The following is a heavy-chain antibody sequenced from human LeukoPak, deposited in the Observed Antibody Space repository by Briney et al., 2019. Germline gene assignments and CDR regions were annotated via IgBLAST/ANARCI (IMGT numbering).Heavy chain of an antibody. CDR2: INPNSGGT. V-gene: IGHV1-2*02. D-gene: IGHD4-11*01. CDR1: QYSFTLYY. CDR3: ARAPLSTVTIFDY. J-gene: IGHJ4*02. Sequence: GASVKVSCKASQYSFTLYYIHWIRQAPGQGLEWMGWINPNSGGTNYAQKFQGRVTMTRDTSISTAYMELSRLRSDDTAVYHCARAPLSTVTIFDYWGQGTLVTVSS.